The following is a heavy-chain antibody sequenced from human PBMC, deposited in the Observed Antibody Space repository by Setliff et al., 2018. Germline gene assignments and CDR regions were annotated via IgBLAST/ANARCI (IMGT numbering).Heavy chain of an antibody. CDR3: AKATGHIVVETDSFYFDK. CDR1: GGSISSGDYY. CDR2: LFHTGRT. V-gene: IGHV4-39*01. J-gene: IGHJ4*02. Sequence: SETLSLTCTVSGGSISSGDYYWGWIRQSPGKGLEWLGALFHTGRTHHNPSLQSRVAMSVDTSKNQFSLKLNSVTAADTAVYYCAKATGHIVVETDSFYFDKWGRGVLVTVSS. D-gene: IGHD2-21*02.